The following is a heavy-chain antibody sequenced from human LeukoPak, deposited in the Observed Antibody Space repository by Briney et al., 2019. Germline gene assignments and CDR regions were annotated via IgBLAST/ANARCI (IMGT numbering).Heavy chain of an antibody. D-gene: IGHD1-14*01. CDR2: ISPVGNTK. CDR3: TRDREPRNSQYYFDS. CDR1: GFTFNDYH. Sequence: GGSLRLSCAGTGFTFNDYHMAWVRQAPGKGLEWLSSISPVGNTKYYADSVKGRFTISRDNAKKSLYLQMNSPRAEDTAVYYCTRDREPRNSQYYFDSWGQGTLVTVSS. V-gene: IGHV3-11*01. J-gene: IGHJ4*02.